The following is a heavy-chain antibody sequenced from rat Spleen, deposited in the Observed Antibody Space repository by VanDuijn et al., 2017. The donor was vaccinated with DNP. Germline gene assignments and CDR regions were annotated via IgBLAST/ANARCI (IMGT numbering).Heavy chain of an antibody. V-gene: IGHV2-30*01. J-gene: IGHJ3*01. CDR2: VWIGGTT. CDR3: TSDSLNSSSFVY. D-gene: IGHD1-2*01. Sequence: QVQLKESGPGLVQPSQTLSLTCTVSGFSLTNHHVHWVRQPSGKGLEWMGVVWIGGTTHISSIFKSRVSISRDTSKSQVFLKMNSLQTDDTGTYYCTSDSLNSSSFVYWGQGSLVTVSS. CDR1: GFSLTNHH.